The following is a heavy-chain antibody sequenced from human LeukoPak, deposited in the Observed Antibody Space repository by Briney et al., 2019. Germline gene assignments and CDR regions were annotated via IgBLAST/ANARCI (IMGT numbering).Heavy chain of an antibody. CDR2: IYYSGST. J-gene: IGHJ3*02. Sequence: SETLSLTCTVSGGSISSSSCYWGWIRQPPGKGLEWIGSIYYSGSTYYNPSLKSRVTISVDTSKNQFSLKLSSVTAADTAVYYCASPTAYVWGNPNAFDIWGQGTMVTVSS. D-gene: IGHD3-16*01. V-gene: IGHV4-39*07. CDR1: GGSISSSSCY. CDR3: ASPTAYVWGNPNAFDI.